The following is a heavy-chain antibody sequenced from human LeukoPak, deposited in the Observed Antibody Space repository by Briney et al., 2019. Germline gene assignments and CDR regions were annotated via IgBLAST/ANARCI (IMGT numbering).Heavy chain of an antibody. D-gene: IGHD5/OR15-5a*01. CDR1: GGSISSSSYY. V-gene: IGHV4-39*01. CDR3: ARHQSTYYYYYDMDV. Sequence: SETLSLTCTVSGGSISSSSYYWGWIRQPPGKGLEWIGSIYYSGSTYYNPSPKSRVTISVDTSKNQFSLKLSSVTAADTAVYYCARHQSTYYYYYDMDVWGQGTTVTVSS. J-gene: IGHJ6*02. CDR2: IYYSGST.